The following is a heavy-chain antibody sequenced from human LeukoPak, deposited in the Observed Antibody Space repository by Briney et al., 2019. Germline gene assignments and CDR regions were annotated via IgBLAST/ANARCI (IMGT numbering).Heavy chain of an antibody. CDR1: GFTFSSYS. J-gene: IGHJ6*03. CDR3: ASEGGGTTVSPWYYYYYMDV. D-gene: IGHD4-17*01. Sequence: PGGSLRLSCAASGFTFSSYSMNWVRQAPGKGLEWVSSISSSSSYIYYADSVKGRFTISRDNAKNSLYLQMNSLRAEDTAVYYCASEGGGTTVSPWYYYYYMDVWGKGTTVTVSS. V-gene: IGHV3-21*04. CDR2: ISSSSSYI.